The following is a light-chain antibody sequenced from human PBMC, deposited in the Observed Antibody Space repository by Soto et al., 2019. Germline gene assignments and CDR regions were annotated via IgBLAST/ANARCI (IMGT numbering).Light chain of an antibody. CDR2: KSS. CDR3: QQYNSYQWT. CDR1: QSISSW. J-gene: IGKJ1*01. Sequence: DIQMTQSPSTLSASVGDRVTITCRASQSISSWLAWYQQKPGKAPKLLIYKSSSLESGVPSRFSGSGSGTESTLTISILQPDDFATYYCQQYNSYQWTFGQGTKVEIK. V-gene: IGKV1-5*03.